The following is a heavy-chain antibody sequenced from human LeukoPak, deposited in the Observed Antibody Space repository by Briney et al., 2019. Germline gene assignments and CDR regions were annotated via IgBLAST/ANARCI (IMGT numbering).Heavy chain of an antibody. CDR2: IKQAGSEK. CDR1: GFTFSSYW. D-gene: IGHD3-10*01. J-gene: IGHJ4*02. Sequence: PGGSLRLSCAASGFTFSSYWMSWVRQAPGKGLEWVANIKQAGSEKYYVDSVKGRFTISRDNAKNSLYLQMNSLRAEDTAVYYCARYYYGSGSYSYPRYYFDYWGQGTLVTVSS. V-gene: IGHV3-7*01. CDR3: ARYYYGSGSYSYPRYYFDY.